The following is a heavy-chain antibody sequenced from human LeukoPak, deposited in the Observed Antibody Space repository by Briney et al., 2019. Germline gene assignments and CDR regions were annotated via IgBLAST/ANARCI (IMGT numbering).Heavy chain of an antibody. CDR1: GFTFDDYA. J-gene: IGHJ6*02. V-gene: IGHV3-9*01. CDR3: AKDRAAAGKGNGMDV. D-gene: IGHD6-13*01. Sequence: GGSLRLSCAASGFTFDDYAMHWVRQAPGKGLEWVSGISWNSGSIGYADSVKGRFTISRDNAKNSLYLQMNSLRAEDTALYYCAKDRAAAGKGNGMDVWGQGTTVTVSS. CDR2: ISWNSGSI.